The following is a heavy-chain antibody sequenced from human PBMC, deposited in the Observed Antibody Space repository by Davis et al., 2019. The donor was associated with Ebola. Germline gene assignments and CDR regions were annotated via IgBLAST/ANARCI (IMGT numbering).Heavy chain of an antibody. J-gene: IGHJ6*02. CDR3: ARQTQSSSKYYYYYGMDV. CDR1: GGSISSYY. D-gene: IGHD6-6*01. V-gene: IGHV4-59*08. CDR2: IYYSGST. Sequence: PSETLSLTCTVSGGSISSYYWSWIRQPPGKGLEWIGYIYYSGSTNYNPSLKSRVTISVDTSKNQFSLKLSSVTAADTAVYYCARQTQSSSKYYYYYGMDVWGQGTTVTVSS.